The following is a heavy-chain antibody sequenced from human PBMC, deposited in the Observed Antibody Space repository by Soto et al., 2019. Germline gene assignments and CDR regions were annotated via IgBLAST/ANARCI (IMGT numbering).Heavy chain of an antibody. V-gene: IGHV1-3*01. CDR2: IDAGNGNT. Sequence: ASVKVSCKASGYTFTSYAMHWVRQAPGQRLEWMGWIDAGNGNTKYSQKFQGRVTITRDESARTSYMELRSLRSEDTAVYYCVRDSGAKLSSSWGQGTLVTVSS. CDR1: GYTFTSYA. D-gene: IGHD6-13*01. CDR3: VRDSGAKLSSS. J-gene: IGHJ4*02.